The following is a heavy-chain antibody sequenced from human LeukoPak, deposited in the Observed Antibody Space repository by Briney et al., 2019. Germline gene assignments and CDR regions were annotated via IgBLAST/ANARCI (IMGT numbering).Heavy chain of an antibody. CDR2: ISGGTGVI. V-gene: IGHV3-48*01. D-gene: IGHD1-14*01. Sequence: GGSLTLLCTASGLRYQPYRKNWAPHATEKGVEVVAYISGGTGVIYYTHSLKALFTISRDDAKSSVYLQMNSLIAEGTAVYYCGTGDPRFDFCGQGNLFTVSS. CDR1: GLRYQPYR. J-gene: IGHJ4*02. CDR3: GTGDPRFDF.